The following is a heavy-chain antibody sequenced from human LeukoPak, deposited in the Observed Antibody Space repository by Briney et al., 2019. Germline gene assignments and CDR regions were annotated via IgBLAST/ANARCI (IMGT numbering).Heavy chain of an antibody. CDR3: ARTIGYSYGFQSVLDY. V-gene: IGHV1-46*01. J-gene: IGHJ4*02. Sequence: ASVKVSCKASGYTFTSYYMHRVRQAPGQGLEWMGIINPSGGSTSYAQKFQGRVTMTRDTSTSTVYMELSSLRSEDTAVYYCARTIGYSYGFQSVLDYWGQGTLVTVSS. CDR1: GYTFTSYY. D-gene: IGHD5-18*01. CDR2: INPSGGST.